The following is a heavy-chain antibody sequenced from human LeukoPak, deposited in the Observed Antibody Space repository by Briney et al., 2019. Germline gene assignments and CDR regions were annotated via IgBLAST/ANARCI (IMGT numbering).Heavy chain of an antibody. CDR3: ARDREGGYSYGVLDY. D-gene: IGHD5-18*01. J-gene: IGHJ4*02. Sequence: GGSLRLSCAASGFTFSDYYMSWIRQAPGKGLEWVSYISSSSSYTNYADSVKGRFTISRDNAKNSLYLQMNSLRAEDTAVYYCARDREGGYSYGVLDYWGQGTLVTVSS. CDR2: ISSSSSYT. CDR1: GFTFSDYY. V-gene: IGHV3-11*06.